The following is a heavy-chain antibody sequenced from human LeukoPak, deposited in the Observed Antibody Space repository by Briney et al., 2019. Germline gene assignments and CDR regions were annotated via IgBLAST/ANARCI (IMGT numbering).Heavy chain of an antibody. J-gene: IGHJ4*02. CDR1: GFTFSSYA. V-gene: IGHV3-23*01. CDR2: ISGSGGST. CDR3: AIKPNYGSGSVGY. D-gene: IGHD3-10*01. Sequence: GGSLRLSCAASGFTFSSYAMSWVRQAPGKGLEWVSTISGSGGSTYYADSVKGRFTISRDNSKNTLYLQMNSLRAEDTAVYYCAIKPNYGSGSVGYWGQGTLVTVSS.